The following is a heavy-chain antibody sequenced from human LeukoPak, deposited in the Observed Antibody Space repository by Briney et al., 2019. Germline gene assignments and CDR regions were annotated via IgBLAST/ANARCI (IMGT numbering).Heavy chain of an antibody. J-gene: IGHJ5*02. V-gene: IGHV3-23*01. CDR1: GFTFSSYA. D-gene: IGHD3-22*01. Sequence: PGGSLRLSCAASGFTFSSYAMSWVRQAPGKGLEWVSAISGSGGSTYHADSVKGRFTISRDNSKNTLYLQMSSLRAEDTAVYYCAKGVMSSGYYKYNWFDPWGQGTLVTVSS. CDR3: AKGVMSSGYYKYNWFDP. CDR2: ISGSGGST.